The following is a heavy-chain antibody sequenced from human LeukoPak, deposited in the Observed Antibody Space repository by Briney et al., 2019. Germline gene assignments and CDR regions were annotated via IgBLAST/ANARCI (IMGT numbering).Heavy chain of an antibody. CDR1: GYTFTGYY. CDR2: INPNSGGT. J-gene: IGHJ4*02. CDR3: ARDGISSSWCGIDY. D-gene: IGHD6-13*01. Sequence: ASVKVSCKASGYTFTGYYMHWVRQAPGQGLEWMGWINPNSGGTNYAQKFQGRVTMTRDTSISTAYMELSRLRSDDTAEYYCARDGISSSWCGIDYWGQGTLVTVSS. V-gene: IGHV1-2*02.